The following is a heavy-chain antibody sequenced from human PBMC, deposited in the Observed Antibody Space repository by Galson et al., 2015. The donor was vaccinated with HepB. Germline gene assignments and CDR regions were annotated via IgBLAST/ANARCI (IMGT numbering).Heavy chain of an antibody. CDR2: IPSTNSYP. Sequence: SLRLSCAASGFTFSDYFMPWIRQAPGEALEWVSHIPSTNSYPSHAYSVKRRFTISRDNAKDTLHLQLKSLRAEDTAVYYCARGLGYCSSTDCYGNFDFWGQGTLVTVSS. CDR3: ARGLGYCSSTDCYGNFDF. CDR1: GFTFSDYF. D-gene: IGHD2-2*01. J-gene: IGHJ4*02. V-gene: IGHV3-11*03.